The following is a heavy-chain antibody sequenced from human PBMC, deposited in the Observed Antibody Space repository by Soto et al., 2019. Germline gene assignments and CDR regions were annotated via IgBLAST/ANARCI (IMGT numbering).Heavy chain of an antibody. D-gene: IGHD1-20*01. Sequence: QVQLVQSGAEMKKPGASVKVSCKASGYSFTSYDINWVRQASGQGLEWLGWMTPISGETGYAQKFQGRVSMTRDTSTSTAYVELSSLTYEDSAIYYCARNKWNTGDFDYWGHGTLVTVSS. CDR2: MTPISGET. CDR1: GYSFTSYD. J-gene: IGHJ4*01. CDR3: ARNKWNTGDFDY. V-gene: IGHV1-8*01.